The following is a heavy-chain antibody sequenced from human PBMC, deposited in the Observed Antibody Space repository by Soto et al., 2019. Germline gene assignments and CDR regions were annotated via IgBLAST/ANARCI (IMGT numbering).Heavy chain of an antibody. Sequence: WGSLRLSCLTSGFTFSSNTMNWSRQAPGKGLEWVASITSSGSYVYYADSVKGRFSASRDNAKNSLSLQMDSLRPDDTAIYFCVKDEGIEAMDVWGQGTTVTVSS. CDR3: VKDEGIEAMDV. J-gene: IGHJ6*02. CDR2: ITSSGSYV. V-gene: IGHV3-21*01. CDR1: GFTFSSNT. D-gene: IGHD3-3*02.